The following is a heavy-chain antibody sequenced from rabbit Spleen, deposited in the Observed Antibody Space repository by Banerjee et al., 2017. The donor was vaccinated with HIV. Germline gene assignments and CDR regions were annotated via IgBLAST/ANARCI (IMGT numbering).Heavy chain of an antibody. V-gene: IGHV1S40*01. Sequence: QSLEESGGDLVKPGASLTLTCTASGFSFSSRYYMCWVRQAPGKGLEWISCIAGSSSGNNVYATWAKGRFTISKASWTTVTLQMTSLTAADTARYFCARDLTSAIGWNFNLWGPGTLVTVS. D-gene: IGHD1-1*01. CDR2: IAGSSSGNN. CDR3: ARDLTSAIGWNFNL. J-gene: IGHJ4*01. CDR1: GFSFSSRYY.